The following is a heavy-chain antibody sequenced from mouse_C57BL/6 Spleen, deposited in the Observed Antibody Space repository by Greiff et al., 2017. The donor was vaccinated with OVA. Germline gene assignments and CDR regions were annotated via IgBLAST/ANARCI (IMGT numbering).Heavy chain of an antibody. Sequence: DVHLVESGGGLVKPGGSLKLSCAASGFTFSDYGMHWVRQAPEKGLEWVAYISSGSSTIYYADTVKGRFTISRDNAKNTLFLQMTSLRSEDTAMYYCARGLGHWYFDVWGTGTTVTVSS. CDR1: GFTFSDYG. V-gene: IGHV5-17*01. D-gene: IGHD4-1*01. CDR3: ARGLGHWYFDV. J-gene: IGHJ1*03. CDR2: ISSGSSTI.